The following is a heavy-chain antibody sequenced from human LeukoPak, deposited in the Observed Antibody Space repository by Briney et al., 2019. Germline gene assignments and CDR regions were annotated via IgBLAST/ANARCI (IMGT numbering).Heavy chain of an antibody. Sequence: SETVSLTCTVSGGSISSYYWSWIRQPPGKGLEWIGYIYYSGSTNYNPSLKSRLTISVDTSKNQFSLKLSSVTAADTAVYYCARRGYYDSTGYYAHWGQRRLVTVSS. CDR3: ARRGYYDSTGYYAH. D-gene: IGHD3-22*01. CDR1: GGSISSYY. CDR2: IYYSGST. J-gene: IGHJ4*02. V-gene: IGHV4-59*08.